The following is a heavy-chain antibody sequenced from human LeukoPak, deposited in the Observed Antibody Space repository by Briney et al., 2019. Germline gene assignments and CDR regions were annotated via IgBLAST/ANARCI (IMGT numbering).Heavy chain of an antibody. V-gene: IGHV3-74*01. CDR1: GFIFSYHW. Sequence: GGSLRLSCACSGFIFSYHWVHGVRGAPAKGLVWVAWMNPGGSIIDSADFVQGRFTISRDNAKSTVYPQMNSLSAEDTAMYYWARSMSGRNDLWGQGTLVTVSS. D-gene: IGHD1-26*01. CDR2: MNPGGSII. CDR3: ARSMSGRNDL. J-gene: IGHJ5*02.